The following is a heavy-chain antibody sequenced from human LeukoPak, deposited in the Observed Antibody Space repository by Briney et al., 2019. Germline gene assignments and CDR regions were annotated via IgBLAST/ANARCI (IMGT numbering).Heavy chain of an antibody. D-gene: IGHD2-2*01. CDR2: INHSGST. CDR1: GGSFSGYY. Sequence: SETLSLTCAVYGGSFSGYYWSWIRQPPGKGLEWIGEINHSGSTNYNPSLKSRVTISVDTSKNQFSLKLSSVTAADTAVYYCARGYCSSTSCYRGHYYYYYGMDVWGQGTPVTVSS. J-gene: IGHJ6*02. CDR3: ARGYCSSTSCYRGHYYYYYGMDV. V-gene: IGHV4-34*01.